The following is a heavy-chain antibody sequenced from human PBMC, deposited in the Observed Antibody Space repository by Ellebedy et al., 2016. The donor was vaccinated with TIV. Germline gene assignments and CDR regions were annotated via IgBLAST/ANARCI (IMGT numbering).Heavy chain of an antibody. V-gene: IGHV3-64D*06. CDR3: VKEGITRVTDFDN. Sequence: GESLKIPXSASGFTFSSDAMHWVRQAPGKGLEYVSGIHDDGYNIYADLVQGRFIVSRDNSKSTLYLQMSSLRPEDTAVYYCVKEGITRVTDFDNWGQGTLVTVSS. J-gene: IGHJ4*02. CDR2: IHDDGYN. D-gene: IGHD3-10*01. CDR1: GFTFSSDA.